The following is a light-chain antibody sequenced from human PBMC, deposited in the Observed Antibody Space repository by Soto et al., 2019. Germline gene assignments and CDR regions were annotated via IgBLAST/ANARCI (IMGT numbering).Light chain of an antibody. Sequence: EIVLTQSPATLSLSPGERATLSCRASQSVGTYLAWYQQKPGQAPRLLLYDASIRATGIQARFSGSGSGTDFTLTISSLEPEDFAVYYGQQRTNWPPLTFGGGTKVEIK. V-gene: IGKV3-11*01. CDR2: DAS. J-gene: IGKJ4*01. CDR3: QQRTNWPPLT. CDR1: QSVGTY.